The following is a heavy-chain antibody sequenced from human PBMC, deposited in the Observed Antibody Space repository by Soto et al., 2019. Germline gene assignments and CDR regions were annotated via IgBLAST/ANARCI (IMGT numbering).Heavy chain of an antibody. J-gene: IGHJ4*02. Sequence: GGSLRLSSAASVFNFNIYAMNWVRQAPGKGLEWVSTTTYDGTYTHYADSVKGRFTVSRDNGKKTLYLQMNGLRAEDTAVYFCAKDPSTGYADSWGQGTMVTVPS. CDR1: VFNFNIYA. CDR2: TTYDGTYT. D-gene: IGHD3-9*01. V-gene: IGHV3-23*01. CDR3: AKDPSTGYADS.